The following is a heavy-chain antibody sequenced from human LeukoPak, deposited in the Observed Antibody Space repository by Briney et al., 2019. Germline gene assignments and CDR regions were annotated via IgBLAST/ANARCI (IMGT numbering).Heavy chain of an antibody. Sequence: PSETLSLTCAVSGYSISSGYYWGWIRQPPGKGLEWIGSIYHSGSTYYNPSLKSRVTISVDTSKNQFSLKLSSVTAADTAVYYYARPRGDYGFRWFDPWGQGTLVTVSS. CDR3: ARPRGDYGFRWFDP. CDR1: GYSISSGYY. CDR2: IYHSGST. D-gene: IGHD4-17*01. J-gene: IGHJ5*02. V-gene: IGHV4-38-2*01.